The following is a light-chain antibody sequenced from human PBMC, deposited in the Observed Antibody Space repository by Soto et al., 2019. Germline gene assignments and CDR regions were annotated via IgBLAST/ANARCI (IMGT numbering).Light chain of an antibody. V-gene: IGKV3-20*01. CDR1: ESISSSY. Sequence: EIVMTQSPATLSVSPGERAPLSCRASESISSSYLAWYQQRPGQSPRLLIYAASSRAAGIPDRFSGSGSGTDFTLTISRLEPEDFAVYYCQQYGSSPRTFGEGTKVDIK. J-gene: IGKJ1*01. CDR2: AAS. CDR3: QQYGSSPRT.